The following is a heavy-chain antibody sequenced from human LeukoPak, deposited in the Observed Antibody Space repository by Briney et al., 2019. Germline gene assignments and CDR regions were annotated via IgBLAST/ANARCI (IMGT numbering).Heavy chain of an antibody. CDR2: ISGSGGST. Sequence: PGGSLRLSCAATGFTFSNYAVSWVRQAPGKGLRWVSGISGSGGSTYYADSVKGRFTISRDNSRNTLFLQMNSLRAEDTAVYYCARGLRSNPFDPWGQGTLVTVSS. J-gene: IGHJ5*02. D-gene: IGHD3-16*01. V-gene: IGHV3-23*01. CDR3: ARGLRSNPFDP. CDR1: GFTFSNYA.